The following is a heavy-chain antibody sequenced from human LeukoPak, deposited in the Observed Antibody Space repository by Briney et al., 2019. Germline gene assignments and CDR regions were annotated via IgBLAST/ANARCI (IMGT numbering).Heavy chain of an antibody. CDR3: TRLSPSSDYYLKDY. D-gene: IGHD3-22*01. V-gene: IGHV3-15*01. J-gene: IGHJ4*02. CDR2: IKSKTDGGTT. Sequence: GGSLRLSCAASGFTFTNAYMTWVRQAPGKGLEWVGRIKSKTDGGTTDYAAPVKGRFAISRDESKNTAYLQMNSLKTEDTAVYYCTRLSPSSDYYLKDYWGQGTLVTVSS. CDR1: GFTFTNAY.